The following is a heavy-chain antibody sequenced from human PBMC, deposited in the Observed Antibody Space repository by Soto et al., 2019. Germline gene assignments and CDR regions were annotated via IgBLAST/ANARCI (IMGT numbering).Heavy chain of an antibody. CDR2: IRSKANSYAT. V-gene: IGHV3-73*01. D-gene: IGHD2-2*01. CDR1: GFTFSGSA. CDR3: TRRLADIVVVPAAIDYCYYYMDV. J-gene: IGHJ6*03. Sequence: TGGSLRLSSAASGFTFSGSAMHWVRQASGKGLEWVGRIRSKANSYATAYAASVKGRFTISRDDSKNTAYLQMNSLKTEDTAVYHCTRRLADIVVVPAAIDYCYYYMDVWGKGTTVTVSS.